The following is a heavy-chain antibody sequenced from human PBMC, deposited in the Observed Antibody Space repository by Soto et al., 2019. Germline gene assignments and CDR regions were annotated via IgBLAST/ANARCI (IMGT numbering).Heavy chain of an antibody. J-gene: IGHJ4*02. CDR1: GFTSDDHG. D-gene: IGHD3-16*01. CDR2: LIWTNGNT. V-gene: IGHV3-9*02. CDR3: VKDIEPGGADY. Sequence: PGGSLRLSCAASGFTSDDHGMHWVRQAPGKGLEWVSGLIWTNGNTGYADSVKGRFTISRDNAKNSLYLQMNSLRVEDTAFYYCVKDIEPGGADYWGQGTLVTVSS.